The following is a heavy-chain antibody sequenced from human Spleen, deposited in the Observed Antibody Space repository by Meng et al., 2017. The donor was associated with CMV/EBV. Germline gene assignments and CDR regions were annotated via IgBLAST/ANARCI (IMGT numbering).Heavy chain of an antibody. Sequence: GESLKISCAASGFTFSSYPMHWVRQAPGKGLEWVAIILDDGRDKFYADSVKGRFTISRDNSKNTLYLQMNSLRAEDTAVYYCASGLPPDYWGQGTLVTVSS. D-gene: IGHD4-11*01. CDR2: ILDDGRDK. V-gene: IGHV3-30*14. CDR3: ASGLPPDY. CDR1: GFTFSSYP. J-gene: IGHJ4*02.